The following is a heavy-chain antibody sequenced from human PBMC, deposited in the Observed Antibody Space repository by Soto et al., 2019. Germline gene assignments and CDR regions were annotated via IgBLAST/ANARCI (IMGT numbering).Heavy chain of an antibody. CDR2: IIPLFGTP. J-gene: IGHJ4*02. CDR1: GGTFNNYA. CDR3: ARGWETVGTSTPFAY. Sequence: SVKVSCKASGGTFNNYAINWVRQAPGQGLEWMGGIIPLFGTPNYAQKVQGRVTFTAHKSTSTAYMELRSVRSDDTAVYYCARGWETVGTSTPFAYWGQGTLVTVSS. D-gene: IGHD1-26*01. V-gene: IGHV1-69*06.